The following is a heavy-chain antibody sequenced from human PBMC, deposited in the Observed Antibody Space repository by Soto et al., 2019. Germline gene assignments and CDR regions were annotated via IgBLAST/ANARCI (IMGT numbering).Heavy chain of an antibody. J-gene: IGHJ6*02. V-gene: IGHV3-30*18. CDR2: ISYDGSNK. CDR1: GFTFSSYG. Sequence: PGGSLRLSCAASGFTFSSYGMHWVRQAPGKGLEWVAVISYDGSNKYYADSVKGRFTISRDTSKNTLYLQMNSLRAEDTAVYYCAKALYGSSDNNPYYYYGMDVWGQGTTVTVSS. D-gene: IGHD6-6*01. CDR3: AKALYGSSDNNPYYYYGMDV.